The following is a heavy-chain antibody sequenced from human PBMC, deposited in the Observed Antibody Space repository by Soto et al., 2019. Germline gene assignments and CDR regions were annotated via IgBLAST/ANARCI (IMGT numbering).Heavy chain of an antibody. J-gene: IGHJ4*02. CDR3: AKVHGSGTYYNFPDY. CDR1: GFTFSTYA. Sequence: LRLSCAASGFTFSTYAMSWVRQAPGKGLEWVSTISDNGDSTYYAASVKGRFTISRDNSKNTVYLLMNSLSAEDTAPYYCAKVHGSGTYYNFPDYWGQGTL. V-gene: IGHV3-23*01. CDR2: ISDNGDST. D-gene: IGHD3-10*01.